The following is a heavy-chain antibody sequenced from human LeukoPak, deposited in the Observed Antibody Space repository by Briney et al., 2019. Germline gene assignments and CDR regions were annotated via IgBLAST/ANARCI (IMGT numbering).Heavy chain of an antibody. Sequence: SGTLSLICAVSGGSISSSNWWSCVRPPPGKGLEWIGSIFYGGSTYYNPSLESRVTVSIATSKSQFSLNLRSVTAADTAVYYCARFGSRIQTGASFGFDSWGQGILVLVSS. CDR1: GGSISSSNW. CDR3: ARFGSRIQTGASFGFDS. D-gene: IGHD3-10*01. J-gene: IGHJ4*02. V-gene: IGHV4-4*02. CDR2: IFYGGST.